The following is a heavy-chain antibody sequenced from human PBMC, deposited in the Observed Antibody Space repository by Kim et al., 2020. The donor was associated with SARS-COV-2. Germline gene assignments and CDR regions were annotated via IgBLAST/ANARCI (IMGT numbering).Heavy chain of an antibody. Sequence: SRAGSGFTFSDDIPSSGRNAQGKGLEWVAVMSIKGRITVYADSEKGVFTICGDKSKNPLYLQMNSLSAEDTAVYDCAGDPTRGVPDDFDNW. D-gene: IGHD3-10*01. CDR1: GFTFSDDI. CDR2: MSIKGRIT. CDR3: AGDPTRGVPDDFDN. V-gene: IGHV3-30*04. J-gene: IGHJ3*02.